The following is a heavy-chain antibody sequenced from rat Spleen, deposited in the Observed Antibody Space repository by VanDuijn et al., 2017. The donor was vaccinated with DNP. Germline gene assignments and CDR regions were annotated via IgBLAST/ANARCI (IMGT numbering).Heavy chain of an antibody. CDR1: GFTFSDYN. CDR3: ARWTRYFDY. CDR2: ISYDGHST. D-gene: IGHD1-4*01. Sequence: EVQLVESGGGLVQPGRSLKLSCAASGFTFSDYNMAWVRQTPKKGLEWVATISYDGHSTYYRDSVKGRFTISRDNAKRILYLQMDSLRSEDTATYYCARWTRYFDYWGQGVMVTVSS. V-gene: IGHV5-7*01. J-gene: IGHJ2*01.